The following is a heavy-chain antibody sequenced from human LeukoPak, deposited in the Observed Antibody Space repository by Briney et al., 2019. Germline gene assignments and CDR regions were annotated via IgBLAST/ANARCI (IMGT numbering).Heavy chain of an antibody. J-gene: IGHJ4*02. CDR2: ISSSSSYI. D-gene: IGHD1-26*01. CDR1: GFTFSSYA. V-gene: IGHV3-21*01. CDR3: ARDMSSGSFSDY. Sequence: GRSLRLSCAASGFTFSSYAMSWVRQAPGKGLEWVSSISSSSSYIYYADSVKGRFAISRDNAKNSLYLQMNSLRAEDTAVYYCARDMSSGSFSDYWGQGTLVTVSS.